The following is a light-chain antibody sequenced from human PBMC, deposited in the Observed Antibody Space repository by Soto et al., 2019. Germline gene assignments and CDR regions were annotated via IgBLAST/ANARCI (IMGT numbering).Light chain of an antibody. CDR2: GAS. CDR1: QSVSSN. V-gene: IGKV3-11*01. Sequence: EIVLTQSPATLSLSPGERATLSCRASQSVSSNLAWYQQKPGQAPRLLIYGASTRATGIPARFSGSGSGTDFTLTISSLEPEDFAVYYCQKRSNWPWTCGQGTKVDIK. J-gene: IGKJ1*01. CDR3: QKRSNWPWT.